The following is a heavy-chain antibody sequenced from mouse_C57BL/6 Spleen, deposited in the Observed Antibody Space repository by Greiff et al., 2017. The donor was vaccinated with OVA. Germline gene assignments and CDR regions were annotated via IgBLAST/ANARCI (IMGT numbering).Heavy chain of an antibody. CDR1: GYSFTDYN. D-gene: IGHD1-1*01. Sequence: EVQLQQSGPELVKPGASVKISCKASGYSFTDYNMNWVKQSNGKSLEWIGVINPNDGTTSYNQKFKGKATLTVDQSSSTAYMQLNSLTSEDSAVYYCARTTTVVATQYFDYWGQGTTLTVSS. CDR2: INPNDGTT. V-gene: IGHV1-39*01. J-gene: IGHJ2*01. CDR3: ARTTTVVATQYFDY.